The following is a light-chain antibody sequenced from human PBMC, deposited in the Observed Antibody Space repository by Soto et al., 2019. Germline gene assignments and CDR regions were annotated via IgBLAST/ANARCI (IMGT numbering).Light chain of an antibody. CDR3: CSYAGTNTVV. CDR2: EVD. V-gene: IGLV2-8*01. CDR1: SSDVGYYNH. J-gene: IGLJ2*01. Sequence: QSVLTQPPSASGSPGQSVTISCTGTSSDVGYYNHVSWYQQHPGRAPKLMIYEVDNRPSGVPDRFSGSKSGNTASLTVSGLQAEDEADYHCCSYAGTNTVVFGGGTKLTVL.